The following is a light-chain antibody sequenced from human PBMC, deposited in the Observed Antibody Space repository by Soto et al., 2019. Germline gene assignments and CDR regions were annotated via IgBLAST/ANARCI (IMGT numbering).Light chain of an antibody. J-gene: IGKJ1*01. CDR1: QTISSW. CDR2: KAS. Sequence: SPCILSASVVNRVTISCRASQTISSWLAWYQQKPGKAPKLLIYKASTLKSGVPSRFSGSGSGTEFTLTISSLQPDDFASYYCQHYNSYSEAFGQGAKVDIK. V-gene: IGKV1-5*03. CDR3: QHYNSYSEA.